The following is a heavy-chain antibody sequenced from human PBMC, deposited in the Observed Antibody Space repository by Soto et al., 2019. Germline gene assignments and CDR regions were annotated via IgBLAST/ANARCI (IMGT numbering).Heavy chain of an antibody. J-gene: IGHJ6*02. D-gene: IGHD3-22*01. CDR1: GGTFSSYA. V-gene: IGHV1-69*13. CDR3: ARVMTHVSSVVITPASMDV. Sequence: GASVKVSCKASGGTFSSYAISWVRQAPGQGLEWMGGIIPIFGTANYAQKFQGRVTITADESTSTAYMELSSLRSEDTAVYYCARVMTHVSSVVITPASMDVWGQGTTVTVSS. CDR2: IIPIFGTA.